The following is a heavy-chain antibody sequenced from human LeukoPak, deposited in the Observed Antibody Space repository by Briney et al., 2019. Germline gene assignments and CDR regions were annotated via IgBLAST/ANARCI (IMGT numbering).Heavy chain of an antibody. CDR1: GYTFTSYG. CDR3: ARLRGWGTMIVVAPFDP. CDR2: ISAYNGNT. V-gene: IGHV1-18*01. Sequence: ASVTVSCKASGYTFTSYGISWVRQAPGQGLEWMGWISAYNGNTNYAQKFQGRVTMTRNTSISTAYMELSSLRSEDTAVYYCARLRGWGTMIVVAPFDPWGQGTLVTVSS. D-gene: IGHD3-22*01. J-gene: IGHJ5*02.